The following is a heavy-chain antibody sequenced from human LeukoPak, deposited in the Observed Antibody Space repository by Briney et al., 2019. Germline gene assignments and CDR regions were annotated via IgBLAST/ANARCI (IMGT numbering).Heavy chain of an antibody. CDR2: TYYRSPWGT. D-gene: IGHD3-22*01. CDR3: AKVRYYYDSSADY. Sequence: SQTLSLTFAISGASVSSKNVAWNWIRQSPSRGLEWLGKTYYRSPWGTDYAVSVNSRITINPDTFKNQFSLQLNSVTPEDTAVYYCAKVRYYYDSSADYWGQGTLVTVSS. CDR1: GASVSSKNVA. J-gene: IGHJ4*02. V-gene: IGHV6-1*01.